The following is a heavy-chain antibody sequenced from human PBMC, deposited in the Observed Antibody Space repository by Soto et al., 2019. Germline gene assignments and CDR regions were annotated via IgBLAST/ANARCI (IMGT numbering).Heavy chain of an antibody. CDR1: GFMFTKHW. V-gene: IGHV3-7*03. J-gene: IGHJ4*02. Sequence: PGGSLRLSCVVSGFMFTKHWMGWVRQVPGKGLEWLANINEDGSEKNYVDSVKGQFTISRDNAKNSLYLQMNSLRAEDTALYYCAKGSLGELSLGYYFDYWGQGTLVTVSS. D-gene: IGHD3-16*02. CDR2: INEDGSEK. CDR3: AKGSLGELSLGYYFDY.